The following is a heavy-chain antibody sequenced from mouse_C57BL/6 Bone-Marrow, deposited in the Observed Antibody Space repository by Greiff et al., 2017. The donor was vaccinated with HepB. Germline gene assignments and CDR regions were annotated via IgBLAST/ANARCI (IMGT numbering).Heavy chain of an antibody. CDR1: GVDFSRYW. D-gene: IGHD2-5*01. J-gene: IGHJ1*03. V-gene: IGHV4-1*01. CDR2: INPDSSTI. CDR3: ARRDSNYWYFDV. Sequence: EASGVDFSRYWMRWVRRAPGKGLEWIGEINPDSSTINYAPSLKDKFIISRDNAKNTLYLQMSKVRSEDTALYYCARRDSNYWYFDVWGTGTTVTVSS.